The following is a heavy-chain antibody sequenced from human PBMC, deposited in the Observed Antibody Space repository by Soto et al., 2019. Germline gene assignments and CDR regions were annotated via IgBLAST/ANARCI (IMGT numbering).Heavy chain of an antibody. CDR1: GGSVSSGNFY. J-gene: IGHJ5*02. CDR2: VYYTGST. V-gene: IGHV4-61*01. Sequence: SETLSLTCTVSGGSVSSGNFYWSWIRQPPGKGLEWIGYVYYTGSTKYNPSLKSRVTISIDRSKNQFSLKLSSVTAADTAVYYCARVPGPWGQGTLVTVSS. CDR3: ARVPGP.